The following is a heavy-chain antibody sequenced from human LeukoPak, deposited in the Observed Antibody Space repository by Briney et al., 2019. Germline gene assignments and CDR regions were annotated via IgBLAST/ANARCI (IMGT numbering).Heavy chain of an antibody. CDR2: IYYSGST. Sequence: PSETLSLTCTVSGGSFSSYYWSWIRQPPGKGLEWIGYIYYSGSTKYNPSLKSRVTISVDTSKNQFSLKLSSVTAADTAVYYCARQEQQLIYNWFDPWGQGTLVTVSS. V-gene: IGHV4-59*01. CDR3: ARQEQQLIYNWFDP. CDR1: GGSFSSYY. J-gene: IGHJ5*02. D-gene: IGHD6-13*01.